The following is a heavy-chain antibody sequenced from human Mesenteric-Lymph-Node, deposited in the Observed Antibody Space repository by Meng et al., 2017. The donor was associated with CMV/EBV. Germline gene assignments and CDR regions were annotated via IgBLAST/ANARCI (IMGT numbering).Heavy chain of an antibody. CDR1: GYTLSSCG. CDR3: ARRGISGWYYPDY. Sequence: KHSGYTLSSCGIVWVRQAPGQGIEWVGWISTWNDATNSATNLQDRIIMTTDTSTSTAYMELRSLRSDGTAVYYCARRGISGWYYPDYWGQGTLVTVSS. J-gene: IGHJ4*02. CDR2: ISTWNDAT. D-gene: IGHD6-19*01. V-gene: IGHV1-18*04.